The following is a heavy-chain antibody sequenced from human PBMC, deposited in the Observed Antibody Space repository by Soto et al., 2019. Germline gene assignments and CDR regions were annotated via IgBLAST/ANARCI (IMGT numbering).Heavy chain of an antibody. D-gene: IGHD6-13*01. CDR1: GFTFSGSA. V-gene: IGHV3-73*01. CDR3: TRAAAGYLYYGDY. Sequence: PGGSLRLSCAASGFTFSGSAMHWVRQASGKGLEWVGRIRSKANSYATAYAASVKGRFTISRDDSKNTAYLQMNSLKTEDTAVYYCTRAAAGYLYYGDYWGQGTLVTVSS. CDR2: IRSKANSYAT. J-gene: IGHJ4*02.